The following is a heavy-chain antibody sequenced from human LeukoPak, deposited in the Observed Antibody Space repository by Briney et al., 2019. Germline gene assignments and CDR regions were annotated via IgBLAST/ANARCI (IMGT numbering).Heavy chain of an antibody. J-gene: IGHJ4*02. D-gene: IGHD4-17*01. CDR1: GFTFSSYA. CDR3: AKLRGTTATTADY. Sequence: GSLRLSCAASGFTFSSYAMSWVRQAPGKGPEWVSGTSGSGGTTYYADSVKGRFIISRDNSKNTLYLQMSSLTAEDTAVYYYAKLRGTTATTADYWGQGTLVTVSS. CDR2: TSGSGGTT. V-gene: IGHV3-23*01.